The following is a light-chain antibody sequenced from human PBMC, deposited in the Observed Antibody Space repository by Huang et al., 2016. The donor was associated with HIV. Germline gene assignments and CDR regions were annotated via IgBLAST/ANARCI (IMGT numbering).Light chain of an antibody. CDR3: QQYNNWPPYT. V-gene: IGKV3-15*01. CDR1: QSVRSN. Sequence: EVVMTQSPATLSVSPGERVTLSCRASQSVRSNLAWYQQKPGQAPRLRIYGASTRATDTPGRFSGSGSGTEFTLTISSLESEDFAVYYCQQYNNWPPYTFGQGTKLDIK. CDR2: GAS. J-gene: IGKJ2*01.